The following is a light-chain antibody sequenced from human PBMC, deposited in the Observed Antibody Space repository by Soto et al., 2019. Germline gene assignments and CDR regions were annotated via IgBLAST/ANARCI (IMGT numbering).Light chain of an antibody. CDR2: GAS. Sequence: IVITQSPATLSVSPGERATLSCRASQSVSSSRLAWYQQKPGQVPRVLIYGASTRATEIPARFSGSGSGTEFTLTIDSLQSEDFAVYYCQQYNNLPRTFGQGSKVDIK. CDR1: QSVSSS. CDR3: QQYNNLPRT. J-gene: IGKJ1*01. V-gene: IGKV3-15*01.